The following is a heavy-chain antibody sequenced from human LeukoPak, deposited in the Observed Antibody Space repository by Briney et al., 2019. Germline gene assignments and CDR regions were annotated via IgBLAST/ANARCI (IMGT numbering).Heavy chain of an antibody. CDR1: GSTFSSYE. CDR2: ISSSGSTI. D-gene: IGHD6-13*01. CDR3: ARVKWLSAAGTEGNFDY. Sequence: PGGSLRLSCAASGSTFSSYEMNWVRQAPGKGLEWVSYISSSGSTIHYADSVKGRFTISRDNARNSLYLQMDSLRAEDTAVYYCARVKWLSAAGTEGNFDYWGQGTLVTVSS. V-gene: IGHV3-48*03. J-gene: IGHJ4*02.